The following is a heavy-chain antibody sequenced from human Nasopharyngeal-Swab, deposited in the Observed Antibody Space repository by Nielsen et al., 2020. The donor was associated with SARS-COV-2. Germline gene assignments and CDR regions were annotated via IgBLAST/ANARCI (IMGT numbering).Heavy chain of an antibody. V-gene: IGHV1-8*01. CDR3: ARVDDIVVVVAATLHQYFQH. Sequence: ASVKVSCKASGYTFTSYDINWVRQATGQGLEWMGWINPNSGNTGYAQKFQGRVTMTRNTYISTAYMELSSLRSEDTAVYYCARVDDIVVVVAATLHQYFQHWGQGTLVTVSS. CDR2: INPNSGNT. J-gene: IGHJ1*01. CDR1: GYTFTSYD. D-gene: IGHD2-15*01.